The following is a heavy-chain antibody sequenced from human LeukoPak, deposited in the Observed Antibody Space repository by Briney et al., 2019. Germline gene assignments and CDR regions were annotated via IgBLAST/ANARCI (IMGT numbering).Heavy chain of an antibody. CDR3: ARGRYYYDSSGKDAFDI. Sequence: ASVKVSCKASGYTFTGYYMHWVRPAPGQGLEWMGWINPNSGGTNYAQKFQGRVTMTRDTSISTAYMELSRLRSDDTAVYYCARGRYYYDSSGKDAFDIWGQGTMVTVSS. J-gene: IGHJ3*02. CDR2: INPNSGGT. D-gene: IGHD3-22*01. V-gene: IGHV1-2*02. CDR1: GYTFTGYY.